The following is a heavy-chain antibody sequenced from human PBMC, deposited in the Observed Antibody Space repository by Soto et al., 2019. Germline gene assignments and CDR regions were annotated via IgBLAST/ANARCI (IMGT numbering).Heavy chain of an antibody. Sequence: QVQLVQSGAEVKKPGSSVKVSCKASGGTFSSYAINWVRQAPGQGLEWMGGIIPVLGTANYAQKFQGRVTITADESTSTAYMELSSLRSEDTAVYYCASCGDYVSYDAFDIWGQGTMVTVSS. J-gene: IGHJ3*02. CDR1: GGTFSSYA. D-gene: IGHD2-21*02. V-gene: IGHV1-69*12. CDR3: ASCGDYVSYDAFDI. CDR2: IIPVLGTA.